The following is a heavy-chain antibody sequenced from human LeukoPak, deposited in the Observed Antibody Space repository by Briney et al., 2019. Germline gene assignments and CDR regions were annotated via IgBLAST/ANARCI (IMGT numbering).Heavy chain of an antibody. V-gene: IGHV3-30-3*01. CDR2: ISYDGSNK. J-gene: IGHJ4*02. Sequence: GGSLRLSCAASGFTFSSYAMHWVRQAPGKGLEWVAVISYDGSNKYYADSVKGRFTISRDNSKNTLYLQMNSLRAEDTAVYYCARAFGGRGYNWNYGDYWGQGTLVTVSS. CDR3: ARAFGGRGYNWNYGDY. CDR1: GFTFSSYA. D-gene: IGHD1-7*01.